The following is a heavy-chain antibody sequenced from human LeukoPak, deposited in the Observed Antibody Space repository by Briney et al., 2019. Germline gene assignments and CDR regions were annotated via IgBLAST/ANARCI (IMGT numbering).Heavy chain of an antibody. CDR3: ARSGQTRDGHDI. V-gene: IGHV1-46*01. Sequence: GASVKASCKASVYRFTSHHMHWVRQAPGQGLGWMGIISLSGGSTSSAQKFQGRVTMTRDTSTSTLYMELSSLRAEDTAVYYCARSGQTRDGHDIWGQGTMVTVSS. D-gene: IGHD1-14*01. CDR2: ISLSGGST. J-gene: IGHJ3*02. CDR1: VYRFTSHH.